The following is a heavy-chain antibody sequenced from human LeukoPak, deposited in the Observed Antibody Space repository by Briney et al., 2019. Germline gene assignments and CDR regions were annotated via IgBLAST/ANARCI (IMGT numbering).Heavy chain of an antibody. CDR3: RGYGYYFES. CDR1: GGSISSYY. V-gene: IGHV4-59*03. Sequence: PSGTLSLTCTVSGGSISSYYWNWIRQPPGKGLEWIGYIYSSGSTNYNPSLKSRVAISVDTSRNQFSLKLSSVTTADTAVYYARGYGYYFESWGQGTLVIVSS. J-gene: IGHJ4*02. D-gene: IGHD5-18*01. CDR2: IYSSGST.